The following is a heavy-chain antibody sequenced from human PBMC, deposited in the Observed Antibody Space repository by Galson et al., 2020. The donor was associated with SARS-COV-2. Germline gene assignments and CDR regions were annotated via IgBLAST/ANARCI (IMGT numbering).Heavy chain of an antibody. D-gene: IGHD6-19*01. V-gene: IGHV3-48*03. J-gene: IGHJ6*02. CDR2: ISSSGSTI. CDR1: GFTFRSYE. CDR3: ARDHRGSGWDYYDGMDV. Sequence: GGSLRLSCAASGFTFRSYEMNWVRQAPGKGLEWVSYISSSGSTIYYADSVKGRFTISRDNAKNSLYLQMNSLRAEDTAVYYCARDHRGSGWDYYDGMDVWGQGTTVTVSS.